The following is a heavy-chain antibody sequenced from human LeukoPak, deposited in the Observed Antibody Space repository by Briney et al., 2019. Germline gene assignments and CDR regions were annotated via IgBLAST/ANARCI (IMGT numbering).Heavy chain of an antibody. J-gene: IGHJ4*02. CDR2: INPNIGVT. Sequence: ASVXXXXXXXXXTFTGYYXHWVRQAPGQGGEWMGRINPNIGVTTYAHTFHGSVTMPRHTSISTAYMELIRLRSDDTAVYYCARDIGYCSSTSCYVVGDYWGQGTLVTVSS. CDR3: ARDIGYCSSTSCYVVGDY. CDR1: XXTFTGYY. D-gene: IGHD2-2*01. V-gene: IGHV1-2*06.